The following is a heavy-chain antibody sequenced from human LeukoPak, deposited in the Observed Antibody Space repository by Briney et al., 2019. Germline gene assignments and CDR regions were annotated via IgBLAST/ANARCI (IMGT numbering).Heavy chain of an antibody. CDR3: ARGPAAGGDN. D-gene: IGHD2-15*01. V-gene: IGHV4-34*01. J-gene: IGHJ4*02. CDR1: GGSFSGYY. Sequence: PSETLSLTCAVYGGSFSGYYWSWIRQPPGKGLEWIGEINHSGSTNYNPSLKSRVTISVDTSKNQFSLKLSSVTAADTAVYYCARGPAAGGDNWGQGTLVTVSS. CDR2: INHSGST.